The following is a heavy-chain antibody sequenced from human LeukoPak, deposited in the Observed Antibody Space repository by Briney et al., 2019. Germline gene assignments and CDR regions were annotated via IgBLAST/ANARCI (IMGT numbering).Heavy chain of an antibody. CDR3: ARELFVGRDAFDI. CDR1: GGTFSSYA. J-gene: IGHJ3*02. CDR2: IIPIFGTA. V-gene: IGHV1-69*13. D-gene: IGHD2-21*01. Sequence: ASVKVSCKASGGTFSSYAISWVRQAPGQGLEWMGGIIPIFGTANYAQKFQGRVTITADESTSTAYMELSSLRSEDTAVYYCARELFVGRDAFDIWGQGTMVTVSS.